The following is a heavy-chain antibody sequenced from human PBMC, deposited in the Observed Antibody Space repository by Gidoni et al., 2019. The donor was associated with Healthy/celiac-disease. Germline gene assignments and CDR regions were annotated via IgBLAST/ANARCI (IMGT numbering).Heavy chain of an antibody. Sequence: EVQLLESGGGLVQPGGSLRLSCAASGFTFSSHAMSWVRQAAGKGLEWVSAISGSGGSTYYADSVKGRFTISRDNSKNTLYLQMNSLRAEDTAVYYCAKDLDIVVVVAVPYFDYWGQGTLVTVSS. V-gene: IGHV3-23*01. J-gene: IGHJ4*02. D-gene: IGHD2-15*01. CDR3: AKDLDIVVVVAVPYFDY. CDR1: GFTFSSHA. CDR2: ISGSGGST.